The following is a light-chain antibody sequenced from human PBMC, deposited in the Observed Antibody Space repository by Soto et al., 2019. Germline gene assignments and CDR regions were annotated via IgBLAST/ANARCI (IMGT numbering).Light chain of an antibody. CDR2: GAS. CDR3: QQYGSSPT. V-gene: IGKV3-20*01. J-gene: IGKJ1*01. Sequence: EIVLKQSPGTLSLSPGERATLSCRASQSVGSSYLAWYQQTPGQAPRLLIYGASIRATGIPDRFSGSGSGTDFTLSISRLEPEDFAVYYCQQYGSSPTFGQGTKVDNK. CDR1: QSVGSSY.